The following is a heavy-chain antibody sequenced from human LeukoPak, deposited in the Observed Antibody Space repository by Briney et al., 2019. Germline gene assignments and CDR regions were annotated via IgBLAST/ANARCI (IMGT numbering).Heavy chain of an antibody. CDR1: GYTFTHHG. V-gene: IGHV1-18*01. D-gene: IGHD6-19*01. Sequence: ASVKVSCVASGYTFTHHGITWVRQAPGQGLEWMGWISAYNGDTKYAQNFKGRVTMTTDSSTSTAYMELRSLRSDDTALYFCARDPSNTSGWFQYFDLWGRGTLVTVSS. CDR3: ARDPSNTSGWFQYFDL. J-gene: IGHJ2*01. CDR2: ISAYNGDT.